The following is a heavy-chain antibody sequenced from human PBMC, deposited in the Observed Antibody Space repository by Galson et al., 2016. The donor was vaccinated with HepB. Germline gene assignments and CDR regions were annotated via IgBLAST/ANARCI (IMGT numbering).Heavy chain of an antibody. CDR1: GDSISSNNW. J-gene: IGHJ3*02. CDR2: TYHSGST. Sequence: SETLSLTCVVSGDSISSNNWWSWVRQPPGKGLEWIGETYHSGSTNYNPSLKSRVTISIDKSKNQFSLKLNSVTAADTAVYYCARHREIDAFDIWGQGTMVTVSS. CDR3: ARHREIDAFDI. V-gene: IGHV4-4*02. D-gene: IGHD1-26*01.